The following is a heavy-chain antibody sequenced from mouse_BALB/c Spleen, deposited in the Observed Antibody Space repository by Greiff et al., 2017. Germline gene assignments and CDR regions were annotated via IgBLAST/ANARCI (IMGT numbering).Heavy chain of an antibody. Sequence: LQRPGSELVRPGASVKLSCKASGYTFTSYWMHWVKQRPGQGLEWIGNIYPGSGSTNYDEKFKSKATLTVDTSSSTAYMQLSSLTSEDSAVYYCTRGWLPPFDYWGQGTTLTVSS. CDR3: TRGWLPPFDY. CDR1: GYTFTSYW. D-gene: IGHD2-2*01. CDR2: IYPGSGST. J-gene: IGHJ2*01. V-gene: IGHV1S22*01.